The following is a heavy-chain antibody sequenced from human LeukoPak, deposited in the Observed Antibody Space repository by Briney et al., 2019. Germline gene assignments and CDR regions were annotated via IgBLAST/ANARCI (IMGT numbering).Heavy chain of an antibody. V-gene: IGHV3-66*01. J-gene: IGHJ3*02. CDR1: GFTFSNAW. D-gene: IGHD2-2*01. Sequence: GGSLRLSCAASGFTFSNAWMSWVRQAPGKGLEWVSVIYSGGSTYYADSVKGRFTISRDNSKNTLYLQMNSLRAEDTAVYYCASSAHVSVPRDAFDIWGQGTMVTVSS. CDR3: ASSAHVSVPRDAFDI. CDR2: IYSGGST.